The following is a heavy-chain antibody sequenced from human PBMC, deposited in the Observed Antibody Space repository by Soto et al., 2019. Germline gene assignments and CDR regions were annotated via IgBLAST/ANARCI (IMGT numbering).Heavy chain of an antibody. Sequence: XETLSLTRTVSGGSISSYYWSLIRQPPGKGLEWIGYIYYSGSTNYNPSLKSRVTISVDTSKNQFSLKLSSVTAADTAVYYCARVSVGDYYYYYGMDVWGQGTTVTVSS. CDR1: GGSISSYY. CDR3: ARVSVGDYYYYYGMDV. J-gene: IGHJ6*02. CDR2: IYYSGST. D-gene: IGHD3-16*01. V-gene: IGHV4-59*01.